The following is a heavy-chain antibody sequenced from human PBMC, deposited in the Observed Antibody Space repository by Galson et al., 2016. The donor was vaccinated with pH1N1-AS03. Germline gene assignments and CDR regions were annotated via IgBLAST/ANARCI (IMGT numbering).Heavy chain of an antibody. J-gene: IGHJ4*02. CDR1: GLEFSYFW. CDR3: ARGEMIGDDS. V-gene: IGHV3-7*03. CDR2: IKQDGSET. D-gene: IGHD3-16*01. Sequence: SLRLSCAASGLEFSYFWMTWVRQAPGKGPEWVANIKQDGSETHYVDSVKGRFTISRDNAENSLYLQMNSLRVEDTAMYYCARGEMIGDDSWGQGTLVTVSS.